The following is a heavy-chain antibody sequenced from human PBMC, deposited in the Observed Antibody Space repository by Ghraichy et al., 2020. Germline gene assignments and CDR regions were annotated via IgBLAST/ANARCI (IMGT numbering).Heavy chain of an antibody. V-gene: IGHV4-30-2*01. Sequence: QTLSLTCAVSGDSINSGDYSWTWIRQPPGKGLEWIGNIYHGGSTYFNPSLKSRATISLDTSKNQFSLKLSSVTAADTAIYYCARGRLYNYNPRGWFDPWGQGTPVTVSS. CDR1: GDSINSGDYS. CDR3: ARGRLYNYNPRGWFDP. J-gene: IGHJ5*02. D-gene: IGHD1-20*01. CDR2: IYHGGST.